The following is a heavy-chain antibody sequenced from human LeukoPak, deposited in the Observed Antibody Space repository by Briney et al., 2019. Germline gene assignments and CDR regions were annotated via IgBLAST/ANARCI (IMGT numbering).Heavy chain of an antibody. CDR1: GFTFSSYW. Sequence: GGSLRLSCAASGFTFSSYWMHWVRQAPGKGLVWVSRINSDGSSTSYADSVKDRFTISRDNAKNTLYLQMNSLRAEDTAVYYCAREPEYYYYYGMDVWGQGTTVTVSS. J-gene: IGHJ6*02. CDR2: INSDGSST. CDR3: AREPEYYYYYGMDV. V-gene: IGHV3-74*01.